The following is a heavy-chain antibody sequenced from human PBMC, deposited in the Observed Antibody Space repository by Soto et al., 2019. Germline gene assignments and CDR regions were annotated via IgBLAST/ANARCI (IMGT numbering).Heavy chain of an antibody. CDR1: DYTFTSYG. CDR3: ADLPMAHSRDDAFDI. Sequence: QVQLVQSGAEVKKPGASVKVSCKASDYTFTSYGISWVRQAPGQGLEWMGWISAYNGNTNYAQKLQGRVTMTTDTSTSTAYMELRSLRSDDTAVYYCADLPMAHSRDDAFDIWGQGTMVTVSS. D-gene: IGHD6-13*01. V-gene: IGHV1-18*01. CDR2: ISAYNGNT. J-gene: IGHJ3*02.